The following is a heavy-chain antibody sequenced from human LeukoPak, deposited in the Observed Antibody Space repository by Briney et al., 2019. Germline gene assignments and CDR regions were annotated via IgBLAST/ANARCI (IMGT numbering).Heavy chain of an antibody. J-gene: IGHJ4*02. CDR3: AKGYDSSGYPPFDY. CDR2: ISGSGGST. Sequence: GGSLRLSCAASGLTFSSYAISWVRQAPGKGLEWVSAISGSGGSTYYADSVKGRFTISRDNSKNTLYLQMNSLRAEDTAVYYCAKGYDSSGYPPFDYWGQGTLVTVSS. CDR1: GLTFSSYA. D-gene: IGHD3-22*01. V-gene: IGHV3-23*01.